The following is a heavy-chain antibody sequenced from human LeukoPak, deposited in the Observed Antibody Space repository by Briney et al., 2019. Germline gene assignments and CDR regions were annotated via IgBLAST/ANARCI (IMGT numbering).Heavy chain of an antibody. CDR1: GFTFSNYA. CDR3: AKEPRGSSSRLIYFDY. Sequence: GGSLRLSCAASGFTFSNYAMNWVRQAPGKGLEWVSAINRDSGSTYYADSVRGRFTISRDNSKNTLYLHMSSLRAEDTAVYYCAKEPRGSSSRLIYFDYWGQGTLVTVSS. J-gene: IGHJ4*02. V-gene: IGHV3-23*01. D-gene: IGHD6-13*01. CDR2: INRDSGST.